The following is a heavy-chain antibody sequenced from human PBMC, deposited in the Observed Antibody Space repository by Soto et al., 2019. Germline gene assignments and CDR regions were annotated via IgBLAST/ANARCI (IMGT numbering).Heavy chain of an antibody. Sequence: SETLSLTCTVSGGSISSYYWSWIRQPPGKGLEWIGYIYYSGSTNYNPSLKSRVTISVDTSKNQFSLKLSSVTAADTAVYYCASSYSNYRVDYWGQGTLVTVSS. CDR3: ASSYSNYRVDY. V-gene: IGHV4-59*08. J-gene: IGHJ4*02. CDR1: GGSISSYY. D-gene: IGHD4-4*01. CDR2: IYYSGST.